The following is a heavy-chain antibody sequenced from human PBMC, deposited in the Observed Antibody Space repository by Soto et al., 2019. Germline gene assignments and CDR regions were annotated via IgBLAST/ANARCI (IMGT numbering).Heavy chain of an antibody. CDR2: IIPISGTA. D-gene: IGHD2-2*01. J-gene: IGHJ6*02. CDR3: ARSQGSSTSLEIYYYYYYGMDV. CDR1: GGTFSSYA. Sequence: SVKVSCKASGGTFSSYAISWVRQAPGQGLEWMGGIIPISGTANYAQKLQGRVTITADESTSTAYMELSSLRSEDTAVYYCARSQGSSTSLEIYYYYYYGMDVWGQGTTVTVSS. V-gene: IGHV1-69*13.